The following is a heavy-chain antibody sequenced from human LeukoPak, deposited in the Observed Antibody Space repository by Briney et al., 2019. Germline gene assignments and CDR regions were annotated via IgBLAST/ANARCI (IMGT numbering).Heavy chain of an antibody. J-gene: IGHJ4*02. CDR3: ARDYWKYYYDSSGYYSGF. Sequence: GASVKVSCKASGYTFISYGISWVRQAPGQGLEWMGWISAYNGNTNYAQKLQGRVTMTTDTSTSTAYMELRSLRSDDTAVYYCARDYWKYYYDSSGYYSGFWGQGTLVTVSS. CDR1: GYTFISYG. CDR2: ISAYNGNT. V-gene: IGHV1-18*01. D-gene: IGHD3-22*01.